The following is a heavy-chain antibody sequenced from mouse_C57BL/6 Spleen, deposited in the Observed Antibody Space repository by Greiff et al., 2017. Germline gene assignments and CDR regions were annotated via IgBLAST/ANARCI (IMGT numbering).Heavy chain of an antibody. Sequence: VQLQQSGAELVRPGASVKLSCTASGFNIKDYYMHWVKQRPEQGLEWIGRIDPEDGATAYAPKFQGKAIMTAATSSNTAYLQLSSLTSEDTAVYYCTTLIYDGYSPYYFDYWGQGTTLTVSS. CDR1: GFNIKDYY. V-gene: IGHV14-1*01. CDR2: IDPEDGAT. D-gene: IGHD2-3*01. J-gene: IGHJ2*01. CDR3: TTLIYDGYSPYYFDY.